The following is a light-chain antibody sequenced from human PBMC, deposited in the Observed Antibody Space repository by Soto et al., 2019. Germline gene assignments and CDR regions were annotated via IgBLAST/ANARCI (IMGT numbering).Light chain of an antibody. J-gene: IGLJ1*01. Sequence: QSALTQPASVSGSPRQSITISCTGASSDVGGYTYVSWYQQHPGKAPKLIIYEVNNRPSGVSHRFSGSKSGNTASLTISGLQTEDEADYYCSSYTSSRTLYVFGTGTKVTVL. CDR1: SSDVGGYTY. CDR3: SSYTSSRTLYV. CDR2: EVN. V-gene: IGLV2-14*01.